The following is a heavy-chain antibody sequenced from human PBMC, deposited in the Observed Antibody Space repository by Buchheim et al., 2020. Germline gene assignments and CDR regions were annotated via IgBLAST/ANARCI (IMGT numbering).Heavy chain of an antibody. CDR3: AKDNTIAVADDYYYGMDV. Sequence: QVQLVESGGGVVQPGRSLGLSCAASGFTFSSYGMHWVRQAPGKGLEWVAFIRYDGSNKYYADSVKGRFTISRDTSKNTLYLQMNSLRAEDTAVYYCAKDNTIAVADDYYYGMDVWGQGTT. CDR1: GFTFSSYG. J-gene: IGHJ6*02. CDR2: IRYDGSNK. V-gene: IGHV3-30*02. D-gene: IGHD6-19*01.